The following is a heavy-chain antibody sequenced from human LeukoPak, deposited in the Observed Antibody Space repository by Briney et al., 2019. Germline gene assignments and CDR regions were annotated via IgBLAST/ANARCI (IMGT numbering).Heavy chain of an antibody. CDR1: GGTFSSYA. CDR2: IIPIFGTA. D-gene: IGHD1-26*01. V-gene: IGHV1-69*01. J-gene: IGHJ4*02. Sequence: ASVKVSCKASGGTFSSYAISWVRQAPGQGLEWMGGIIPIFGTANYAQKFQGRVTITAGESTSTAYMELSSLRSEDTAVYYCARQSGELRTYFDYWGQGTLVTVSS. CDR3: ARQSGELRTYFDY.